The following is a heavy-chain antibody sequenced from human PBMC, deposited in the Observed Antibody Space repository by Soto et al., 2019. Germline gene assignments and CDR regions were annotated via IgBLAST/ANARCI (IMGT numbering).Heavy chain of an antibody. CDR3: AKGYGSSWYFDY. V-gene: IGHV3-30-3*01. Sequence: GGSLRLSCAASGFTFSSYAMHWVRQAPGKGLEWVAVISYDGSNKYYAESVKGRFTISRDNSKNTLYLQMNSLRADDTAVYFCAKGYGSSWYFDYWGQGTLVTVSS. J-gene: IGHJ4*02. CDR2: ISYDGSNK. CDR1: GFTFSSYA. D-gene: IGHD6-13*01.